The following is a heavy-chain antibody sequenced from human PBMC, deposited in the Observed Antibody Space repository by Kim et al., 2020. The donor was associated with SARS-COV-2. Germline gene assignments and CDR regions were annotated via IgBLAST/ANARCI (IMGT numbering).Heavy chain of an antibody. V-gene: IGHV3-53*01. CDR2: IYSGGST. CDR3: AKQMATYMGYYYGMDV. D-gene: IGHD5-12*01. CDR1: GFTVSSNY. J-gene: IGHJ6*02. Sequence: GGSLRLSCAASGFTVSSNYMSWVRQAPGKGLEWVSVIYSGGSTYYADSVKGRFTISRDNSKNTLYLQMNSLRAEDTAVYYCAKQMATYMGYYYGMDVWGQGTTVTVSS.